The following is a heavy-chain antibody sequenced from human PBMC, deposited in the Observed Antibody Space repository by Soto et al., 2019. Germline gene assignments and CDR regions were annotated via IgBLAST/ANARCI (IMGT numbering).Heavy chain of an antibody. CDR3: TRDAGGIQIWLRGKGHFDY. V-gene: IGHV3-49*03. CDR2: IRSKAYGGTT. D-gene: IGHD5-18*01. J-gene: IGHJ4*02. CDR1: GFTFGDYA. Sequence: GGSLRLSCTASGFTFGDYAMSWFRQAPGKGLEWVGFIRSKAYGGTTEYAASVKGRFTISRDDSKSIAYLQMNSLKTEDTAVYYCTRDAGGIQIWLRGKGHFDYWGQGTLVTVSS.